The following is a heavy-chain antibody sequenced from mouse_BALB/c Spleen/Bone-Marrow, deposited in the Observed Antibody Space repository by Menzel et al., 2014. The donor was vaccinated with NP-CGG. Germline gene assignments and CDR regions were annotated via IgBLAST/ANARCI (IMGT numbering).Heavy chain of an antibody. J-gene: IGHJ2*01. V-gene: IGHV5-6-3*01. CDR3: ARDGSSYEGNYFDY. CDR2: INSNGGST. D-gene: IGHD1-1*01. CDR1: GFTFSSYG. Sequence: EVKLVESGGGLVQPGGSLKLSCAASGFTFSSYGMSWVRQTPDKRLELVATINSNGGSTYYPDGVKGRFTISRDNAKNSLYLQMSSLKSEDTAMYYCARDGSSYEGNYFDYWGQGTTLTVSS.